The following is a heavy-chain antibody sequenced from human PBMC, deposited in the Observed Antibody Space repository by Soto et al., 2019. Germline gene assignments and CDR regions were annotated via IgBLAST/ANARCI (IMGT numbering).Heavy chain of an antibody. CDR3: AKPAYDILTGYRRRTPGFHFDS. V-gene: IGHV3-23*01. CDR2: ISDTGGST. D-gene: IGHD3-9*01. J-gene: IGHJ4*02. CDR1: GFIFSTYD. Sequence: SLRLSCAASGFIFSTYDLNWVRQAPGEGLEWVSSISDTGGSTNYADSVKGRFTISRDNSKNTLYLRMNSLRAEDTAVYYCAKPAYDILTGYRRRTPGFHFDSWGQGTRVTVSS.